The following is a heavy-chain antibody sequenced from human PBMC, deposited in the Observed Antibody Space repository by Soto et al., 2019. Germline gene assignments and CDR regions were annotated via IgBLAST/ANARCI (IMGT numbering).Heavy chain of an antibody. V-gene: IGHV4-34*01. D-gene: IGHD6-19*01. Sequence: SETQSLTCGVVDGYFSTYYWHWILQAPGKGLEWVGKINHSGSNNYNPSLKSRVTISIDMSKRQVSLKLNSVTAADTAVYYCARGGSSDWQVAFDIWGQGTMVTVSS. CDR2: INHSGSN. CDR1: DGYFSTYY. CDR3: ARGGSSDWQVAFDI. J-gene: IGHJ3*02.